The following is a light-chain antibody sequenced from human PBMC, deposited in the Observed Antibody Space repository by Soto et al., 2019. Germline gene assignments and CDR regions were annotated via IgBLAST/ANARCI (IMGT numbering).Light chain of an antibody. V-gene: IGKV3-15*01. CDR3: QEYNGRSS. Sequence: EGVTTQSPATLSVSPGERTTLSCRASQNVGGDLAWYQQKPGQAPRLLIYRTSTRANGTPVRFSGSGSGTEFTLTISSLQSEDSAVYYCQEYNGRSSFGQGTKVEMK. J-gene: IGKJ1*01. CDR2: RTS. CDR1: QNVGGD.